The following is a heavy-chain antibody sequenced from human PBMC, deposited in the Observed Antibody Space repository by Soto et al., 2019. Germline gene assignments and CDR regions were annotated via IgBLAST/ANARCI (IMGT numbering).Heavy chain of an antibody. V-gene: IGHV4-61*08. CDR3: AKSGHTFDGVI. Sequence: SETLSLTCTVSGASITFGGYSWSWIRQSPGKGLEHIGYMHFSGGANYSPSLRSRVTISVDTSNNQFSLKLSSMTAADTAIYYCAKSGHTFDGVIWGQGILVTVSS. J-gene: IGHJ4*02. CDR1: GASITFGGYS. CDR2: MHFSGGA. D-gene: IGHD3-16*01.